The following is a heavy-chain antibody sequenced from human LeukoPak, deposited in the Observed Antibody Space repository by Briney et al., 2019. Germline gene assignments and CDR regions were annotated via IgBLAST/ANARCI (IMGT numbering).Heavy chain of an antibody. V-gene: IGHV4-59*01. CDR2: IYYSGST. J-gene: IGHJ4*02. CDR1: GGSISSYY. D-gene: IGHD5-12*01. CDR3: ARGHSGYEPFDY. Sequence: SSEILSLTCTVTGGSISSYYWSWIRQPPGKGLEWIGYIYYSGSTNYNPSLKSRVTISVDTSKNQFSLKLSSVTAADTAVYYCARGHSGYEPFDYWGQGTLVTVSS.